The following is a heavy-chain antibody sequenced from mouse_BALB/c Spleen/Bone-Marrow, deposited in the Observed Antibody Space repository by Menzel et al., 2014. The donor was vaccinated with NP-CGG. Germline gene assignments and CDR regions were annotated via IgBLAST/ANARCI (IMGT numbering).Heavy chain of an antibody. J-gene: IGHJ1*01. Sequence: EVQLQQSGAELVKPGASVKLSCTASGFNIKDTYMHWVKQRPEQGLVWIGRIDPANGNTKYDPKFQGKATITADTSPNTAYLQLSSLTSEDTAVYYCASYYYGRYFDVWGAGTTVTVSS. CDR3: ASYYYGRYFDV. V-gene: IGHV14-3*02. CDR2: IDPANGNT. CDR1: GFNIKDTY. D-gene: IGHD1-1*01.